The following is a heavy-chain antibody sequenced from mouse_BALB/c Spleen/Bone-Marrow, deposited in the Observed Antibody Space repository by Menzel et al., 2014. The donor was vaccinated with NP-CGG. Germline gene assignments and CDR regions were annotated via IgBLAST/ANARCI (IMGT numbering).Heavy chain of an antibody. J-gene: IGHJ2*01. CDR1: GFTFXSYG. CDR2: INSNGGST. CDR3: ARGNYGNYVDYFDY. V-gene: IGHV5-6-3*01. D-gene: IGHD2-1*01. Sequence: EVKVVESGGGLVQPGGSLKLSCAASGFTFXSYGMSWVRQTPDKRLELVASINSNGGSTYYPDSVKGRFTISRDNAKNTLSLQMSSLKSEDTAMYYCARGNYGNYVDYFDYWGQGTTLTVSS.